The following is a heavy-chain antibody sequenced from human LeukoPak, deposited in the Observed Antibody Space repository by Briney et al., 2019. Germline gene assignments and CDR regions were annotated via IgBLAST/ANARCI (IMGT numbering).Heavy chain of an antibody. J-gene: IGHJ4*02. CDR2: IYPGDSDT. Sequence: GESLKTSCKGSGYSFTNYWIGWVRQTPGKGLEWMGIIYPGDSDTKYSPSFQGQVTISVDKSISTAYLQWSSLKASDTAMYYCARQRGTADDYWGQGTLVTVSS. V-gene: IGHV5-51*01. CDR3: ARQRGTADDY. CDR1: GYSFTNYW. D-gene: IGHD2-8*02.